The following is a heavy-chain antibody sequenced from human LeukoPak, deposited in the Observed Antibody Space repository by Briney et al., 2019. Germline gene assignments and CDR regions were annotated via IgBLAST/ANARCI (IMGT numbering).Heavy chain of an antibody. J-gene: IGHJ4*02. CDR1: GFTFSSYW. Sequence: GGSLRLSCAASGFTFSSYWMSWVRQAPGKGLEWVANIKLDGSEKYYVDSVKGRFTISRDNAKKSLYLQMNSLRAEDTAVYYCARAFYYDILTGYCDYFDYWGQGTLVTVSS. CDR3: ARAFYYDILTGYCDYFDY. D-gene: IGHD3-9*01. V-gene: IGHV3-7*01. CDR2: IKLDGSEK.